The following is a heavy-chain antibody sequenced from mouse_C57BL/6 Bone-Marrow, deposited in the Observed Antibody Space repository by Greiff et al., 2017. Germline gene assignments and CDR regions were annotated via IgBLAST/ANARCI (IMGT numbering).Heavy chain of an antibody. CDR1: GFSLTSYG. CDR3: ARYPGIYYYAMDY. V-gene: IGHV2-6*03. CDR2: IWSDGST. D-gene: IGHD4-1*01. J-gene: IGHJ4*01. Sequence: VKLVESGPGLVAPSQSLSITCTVSGFSLTSYGVHWVRQPPGKGLEWLVVIWSDGSTTYNSALKSRLSISKDNSKSQVFLKMNSLQTDDTAMYXCARYPGIYYYAMDYWGQGTSVTVSS.